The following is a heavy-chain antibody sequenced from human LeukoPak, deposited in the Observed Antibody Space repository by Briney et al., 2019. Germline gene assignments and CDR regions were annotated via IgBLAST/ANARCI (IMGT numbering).Heavy chain of an antibody. J-gene: IGHJ4*02. CDR3: AKAGSSGWSYFGY. Sequence: PGGSLRLSCTASGFSFTTYAMSWVRQAPGKGLEWVSAISDSGDSTSYADSVKGRFTISRDNSNNTLYLQMNSLRAEDTAIYYCAKAGSSGWSYFGYWGQGTLVTVSS. V-gene: IGHV3-23*01. D-gene: IGHD6-19*01. CDR2: ISDSGDST. CDR1: GFSFTTYA.